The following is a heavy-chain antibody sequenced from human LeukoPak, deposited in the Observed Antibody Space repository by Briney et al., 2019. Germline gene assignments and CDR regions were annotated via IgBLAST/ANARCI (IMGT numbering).Heavy chain of an antibody. Sequence: GGSLRPSCAASGFTFGSYDMHWVRQAPGKGLEWVAHIWYDGSNKHYAASVKGRFTISRDNSKNTLYLQMNSLRAEDTALYYCARGRATGAFDIWGQGTMVTVSS. J-gene: IGHJ3*02. V-gene: IGHV3-33*01. CDR2: IWYDGSNK. CDR1: GFTFGSYD. CDR3: ARGRATGAFDI.